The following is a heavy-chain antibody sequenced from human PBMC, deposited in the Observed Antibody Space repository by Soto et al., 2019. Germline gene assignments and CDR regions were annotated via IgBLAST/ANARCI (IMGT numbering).Heavy chain of an antibody. D-gene: IGHD3-22*01. CDR2: IYYDGST. CDR1: GGSISSTNHY. J-gene: IGHJ1*01. CDR3: AREGYDSSRLAD. Sequence: PSETLSLTCTVSGGSISSTNHYLGWILHPPGKGLEWLGSIYYDGSTFHNPSLKRRATISVDTSRNKFSLRLSSVTAADTAVYYCAREGYDSSRLADWGQGTLVTVSS. V-gene: IGHV4-39*02.